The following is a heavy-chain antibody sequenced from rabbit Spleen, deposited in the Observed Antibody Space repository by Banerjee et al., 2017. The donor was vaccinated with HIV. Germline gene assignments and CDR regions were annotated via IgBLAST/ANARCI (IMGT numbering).Heavy chain of an antibody. D-gene: IGHD1-1*01. CDR2: IYTGTSGST. Sequence: QSLEESGGDLVKPGASLTLTCTASGFTLSTYWMCWVRQAPGKGLEWIACIYTGTSGSTYYASWAKGRFPISKTSSTTVTLQMTSLTAADTATYFCASGYSDVYFNLWGPGTLVTVS. CDR3: ASGYSDVYFNL. V-gene: IGHV1S40*01. J-gene: IGHJ4*01. CDR1: GFTLSTYW.